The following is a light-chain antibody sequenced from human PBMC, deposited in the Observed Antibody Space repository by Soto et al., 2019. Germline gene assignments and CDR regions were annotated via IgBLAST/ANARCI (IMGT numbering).Light chain of an antibody. J-gene: IGLJ2*01. CDR2: EDN. CDR1: SGSIASNY. Sequence: NFMLTQPHSVSESPGKTVTISCTRRSGSIASNYVQWYQQRPGSAPTTVIYEDNQRPSGVPDRFSGSIDSSSNSASLTISGLKTEDEADYYCQSYDSSNHRVVFGGGTKLTVL. CDR3: QSYDSSNHRVV. V-gene: IGLV6-57*04.